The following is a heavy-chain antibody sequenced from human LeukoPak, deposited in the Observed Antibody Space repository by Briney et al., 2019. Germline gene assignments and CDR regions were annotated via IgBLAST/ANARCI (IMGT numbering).Heavy chain of an antibody. V-gene: IGHV1-46*01. J-gene: IGHJ3*02. Sequence: ASVKVSCKASGYTFTNFYLHWVRQAPGQGLEWMGIINPTTGSTTYAQKLQGRVTMTRDMSTSTVYMELSSLRSEDTAVYFCARDLNPQSIRMRAFDIWGQGTMVTASS. CDR2: INPTTGST. CDR3: ARDLNPQSIRMRAFDI. D-gene: IGHD1-14*01. CDR1: GYTFTNFY.